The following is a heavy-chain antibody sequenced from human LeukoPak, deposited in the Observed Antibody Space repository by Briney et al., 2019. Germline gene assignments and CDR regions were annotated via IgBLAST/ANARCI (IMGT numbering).Heavy chain of an antibody. J-gene: IGHJ4*02. CDR3: ARLVSSSHFDY. CDR1: GYTFTSYG. V-gene: IGHV1-18*01. CDR2: ISAYNGNT. Sequence: ASVKVSCKASGYTFTSYGISWVRQAPGQGLEWMGWISAYNGNTNYAQKLQGRVTITTDESTSTAYMELSSLRSEDTAVYYCARLVSSSHFDYWGQGTLVTVSS. D-gene: IGHD6-6*01.